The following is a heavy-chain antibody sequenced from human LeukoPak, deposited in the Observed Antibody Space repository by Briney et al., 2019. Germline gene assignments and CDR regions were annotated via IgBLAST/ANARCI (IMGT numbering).Heavy chain of an antibody. Sequence: GGSLRLSCAASGFTFSSYSMNWVRQAPGKGLEWVSSISSSSVYIYYADSVKGRFTISRDNAKNSLYLQMNSLRAEDTAVYYCARDGGLLSGEYYFDYWGQGTLVTVSS. CDR3: ARDGGLLSGEYYFDY. J-gene: IGHJ4*02. CDR1: GFTFSSYS. V-gene: IGHV3-21*01. CDR2: ISSSSVYI. D-gene: IGHD3-10*01.